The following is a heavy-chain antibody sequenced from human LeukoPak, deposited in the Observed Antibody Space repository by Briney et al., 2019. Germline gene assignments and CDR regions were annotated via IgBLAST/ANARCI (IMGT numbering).Heavy chain of an antibody. CDR2: ISHDGSNY. Sequence: GGSLRLSCADSGITFSTYGIHWVRQVPGKGLEWVAVISHDGSNYYYADSVKGRFTISRDNSKNTLHLQMNSLRTEDTAVYYCAKATGSSWYYFDDWGLGTLVTVSS. J-gene: IGHJ4*02. CDR1: GITFSTYG. CDR3: AKATGSSWYYFDD. D-gene: IGHD6-13*01. V-gene: IGHV3-30*18.